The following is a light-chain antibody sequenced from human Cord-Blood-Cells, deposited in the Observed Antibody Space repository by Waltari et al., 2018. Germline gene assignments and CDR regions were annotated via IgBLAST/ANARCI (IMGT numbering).Light chain of an antibody. CDR1: QSVSSY. CDR3: QQRSNWPPT. J-gene: IGKJ1*01. Sequence: EIVLTHSPATLSLSLGERATPSCRASQSVSSYLAWYQQKPGQAPRLLIYDASNRATGIPARFSGSGSGTDFTLTISSLEPEDFAVYYCQQRSNWPPTFGQGTKVEIK. V-gene: IGKV3-11*01. CDR2: DAS.